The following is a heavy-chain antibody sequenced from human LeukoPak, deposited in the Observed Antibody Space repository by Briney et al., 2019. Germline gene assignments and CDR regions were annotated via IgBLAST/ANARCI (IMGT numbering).Heavy chain of an antibody. CDR1: GGSISSGGNY. CDR3: ARGEVIDYSLNY. J-gene: IGHJ4*02. D-gene: IGHD4-11*01. CDR2: INHSGST. Sequence: SETLSLTCTLSGGSISSGGNYWTWIRQHPGKGLEWIGEINHSGSTNYNPSLKSRVTISVDTSKNQFSLKLSSVTAADTAVYYCARGEVIDYSLNYWGQGTLVTVSS. V-gene: IGHV4-31*03.